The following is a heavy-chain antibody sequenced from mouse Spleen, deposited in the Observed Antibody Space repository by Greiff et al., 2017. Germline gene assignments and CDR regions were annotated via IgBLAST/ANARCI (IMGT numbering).Heavy chain of an antibody. CDR3: TTIYYYGFDY. CDR2: INPSNGGT. Sequence: QVHVKQSGAELVKPGASVKLSCKASGYTFTSYYMYWVKQRPGQGLEWIGEINPSNGGTNFNEKFKSKATLTVDKSSSTAYMQLSSLTSEDSAVYYCTTIYYYGFDYWGQGTTLTVSS. CDR1: GYTFTSYY. D-gene: IGHD1-1*01. J-gene: IGHJ2*01. V-gene: IGHV1S81*02.